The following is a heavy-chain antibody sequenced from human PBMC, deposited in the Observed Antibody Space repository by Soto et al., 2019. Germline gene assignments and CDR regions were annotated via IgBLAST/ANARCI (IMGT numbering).Heavy chain of an antibody. CDR2: RSHNGKVQ. D-gene: IGHD3-16*01. J-gene: IGHJ3*02. CDR1: GFIFSNYG. V-gene: IGHV3-30*18. Sequence: QVQLVQSGRGVVQPGRSLRLSCAASGFIFSNYGMHWVRQAPGKGLVWVAVRSHNGKVQYYADSVKGRFTISRVNSKNTLYLQMNSLRADDTAAYYCAKESTVRLSHMLAMWGQGTMITVSS. CDR3: AKESTVRLSHMLAM.